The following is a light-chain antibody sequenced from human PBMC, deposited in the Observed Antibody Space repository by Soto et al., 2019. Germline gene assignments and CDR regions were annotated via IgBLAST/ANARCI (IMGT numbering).Light chain of an antibody. CDR3: QQYGSSPTWT. CDR1: QSVSSSY. Sequence: EIVLTQSPGTLSLSPGERATLSCRASQSVSSSYLAWYQQKPGQAPRLLIYGASGRATGIPDRFGGSGSGTDFTLTISRLEPEDFAVYYCQQYGSSPTWTFGQGTKVEIK. J-gene: IGKJ1*01. CDR2: GAS. V-gene: IGKV3-20*01.